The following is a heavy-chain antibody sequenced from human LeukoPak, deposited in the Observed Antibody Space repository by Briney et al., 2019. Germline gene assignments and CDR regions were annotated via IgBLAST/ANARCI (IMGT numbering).Heavy chain of an antibody. Sequence: PGGSLRLSCAASGFTFSSYAMHWVRQAPGKGLEWVAVISYDGSNKYYADSVKGRFTISRDNSKNTLYLQMNSLRAEDTAVYYCAREKDRRSGWYSYFDYWGQGTLVTVSS. V-gene: IGHV3-30-3*01. CDR2: ISYDGSNK. J-gene: IGHJ4*02. CDR1: GFTFSSYA. CDR3: AREKDRRSGWYSYFDY. D-gene: IGHD6-19*01.